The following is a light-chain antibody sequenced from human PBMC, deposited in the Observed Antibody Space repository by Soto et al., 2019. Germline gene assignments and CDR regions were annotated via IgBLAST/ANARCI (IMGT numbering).Light chain of an antibody. V-gene: IGKV1-39*01. J-gene: IGKJ2*01. CDR2: SAS. Sequence: DIQMTQSPSSLSASVGDRVPITCRASQSISSYLHWYQHNPGKAPSLLIYSASSLQSGVPSRFSGSGSGTDFTLTIRSLRPEDFATDICQQSYSPPDTSGQGTKLEIK. CDR1: QSISSY. CDR3: QQSYSPPDT.